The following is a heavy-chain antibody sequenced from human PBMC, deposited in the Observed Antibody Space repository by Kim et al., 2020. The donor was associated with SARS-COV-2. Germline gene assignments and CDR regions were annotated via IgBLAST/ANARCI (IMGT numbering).Heavy chain of an antibody. Sequence: GGSLRLSCAASGFTFSAYWMYWVRQAPGKGLVWVSRISTDGSGTSYADSVKGRFTISRDNAKNTLYLQMDSLRAEDTAVYYCARRRVYYYDSSDYWSEAFDIWGQGTMITVSS. CDR1: GFTFSAYW. CDR2: ISTDGSGT. J-gene: IGHJ3*02. V-gene: IGHV3-74*01. CDR3: ARRRVYYYDSSDYWSEAFDI. D-gene: IGHD3-22*01.